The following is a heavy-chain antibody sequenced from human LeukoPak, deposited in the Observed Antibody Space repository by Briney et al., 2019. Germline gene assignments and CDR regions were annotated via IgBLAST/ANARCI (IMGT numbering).Heavy chain of an antibody. CDR2: IYYSGST. J-gene: IGHJ6*03. D-gene: IGHD3-3*01. V-gene: IGHV4-39*01. Sequence: GSLRLSCAASGFTFSSYSMNWVRQPPGKGREGIGRIYYSGSTYYNPSLKSRVTISVDTSKNQFSLKLSSVTAADTAVYYCARQVEYYDFWSGPPPYYMDVWGKGTTVTVSS. CDR3: ARQVEYYDFWSGPPPYYMDV. CDR1: GFTFSSYSMN.